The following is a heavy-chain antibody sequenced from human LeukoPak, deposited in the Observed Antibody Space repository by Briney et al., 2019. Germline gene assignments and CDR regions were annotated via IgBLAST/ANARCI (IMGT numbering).Heavy chain of an antibody. Sequence: GGSLRLSCAASGFIVSGDFMSWVRQAPGKGLEWVAVISYDGSNKYYADSVKGRFTISRDNSKNTLYLQMNSLRAEDTAVYYCAKATDHSRGYGMDVWGQGTTVTVSS. CDR3: AKATDHSRGYGMDV. J-gene: IGHJ6*02. D-gene: IGHD6-13*01. CDR2: ISYDGSNK. V-gene: IGHV3-30*18. CDR1: GFIVSGDF.